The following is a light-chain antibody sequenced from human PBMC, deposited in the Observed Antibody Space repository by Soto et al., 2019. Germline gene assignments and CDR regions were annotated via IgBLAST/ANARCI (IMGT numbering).Light chain of an antibody. CDR2: DVS. CDR1: SSDVGGYNY. V-gene: IGLV2-14*03. J-gene: IGLJ2*01. Sequence: QSVLTQPASVSGSPGQSITISCTGTSSDVGGYNYVSWYQQHPGKAPKLMIYDVSNRPSGVSNRFSGSKSGNTASLTISGLQAEDEADYYCSSYRSSRSFEVFGGGTKVTVL. CDR3: SSYRSSRSFEV.